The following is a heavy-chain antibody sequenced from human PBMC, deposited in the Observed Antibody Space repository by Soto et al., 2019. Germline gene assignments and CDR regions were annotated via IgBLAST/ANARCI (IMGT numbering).Heavy chain of an antibody. D-gene: IGHD6-13*01. CDR1: GFTFDSYA. CDR2: ISGGGTST. V-gene: IGHV3-23*01. Sequence: GGSLRLSCVASGFTFDSYAMNWIRQAPGKGLEWVSVISGGGTSTYYADSVKGRFTVSRDNSKNTLYLQMNSLRAEDTAVYYCARATAGYNWFDPWGQGTLVTSPQ. CDR3: ARATAGYNWFDP. J-gene: IGHJ5*02.